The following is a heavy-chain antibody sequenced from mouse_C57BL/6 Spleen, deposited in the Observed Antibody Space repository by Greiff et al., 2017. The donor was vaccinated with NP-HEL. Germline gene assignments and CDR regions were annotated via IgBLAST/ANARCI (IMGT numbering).Heavy chain of an antibody. CDR1: GFTFSSYA. CDR2: ISDGGSYT. CDR3: AREGVWPSFAY. V-gene: IGHV5-4*01. D-gene: IGHD2-10*02. Sequence: EVKVVESGGGLVKPGGSLKLSCAASGFTFSSYAMSWVRQTPEKRLEWVATISDGGSYTYYPDNVKGRFTISRDNAKNNLYLQMSHLKSEDTAMYYCAREGVWPSFAYWGQGTLVTVSA. J-gene: IGHJ3*01.